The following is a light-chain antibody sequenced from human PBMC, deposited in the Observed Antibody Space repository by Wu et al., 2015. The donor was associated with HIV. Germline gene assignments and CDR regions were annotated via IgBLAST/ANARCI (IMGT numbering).Light chain of an antibody. CDR1: QSISSW. CDR3: QQYSNYPLA. CDR2: KAS. V-gene: IGKV1-5*03. J-gene: IGKJ1*01. Sequence: DIQMTQSPSTLSASVGDRVTITCRASQSISSWLAWYQQKPGKAPNLLIYKASSLESGVPSRFSGSGSGTEFTLSISSLQADDSATYYCQQYSNYPLAFGQGTKVEIK.